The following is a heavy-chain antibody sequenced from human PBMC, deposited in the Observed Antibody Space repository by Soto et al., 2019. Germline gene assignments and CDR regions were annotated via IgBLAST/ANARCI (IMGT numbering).Heavy chain of an antibody. Sequence: SETLSLTCTVSGGSISSGGYYWSWIRQHPGKGLEWIGYIYYSGSTYYNPSLKSRVTISVDTSKNQFSLKLSSVTAADTAVYYCARDGYYYDSSGYYNNWFDPWSQGTLVTVSS. CDR2: IYYSGST. V-gene: IGHV4-31*03. D-gene: IGHD3-22*01. CDR1: GGSISSGGYY. CDR3: ARDGYYYDSSGYYNNWFDP. J-gene: IGHJ5*02.